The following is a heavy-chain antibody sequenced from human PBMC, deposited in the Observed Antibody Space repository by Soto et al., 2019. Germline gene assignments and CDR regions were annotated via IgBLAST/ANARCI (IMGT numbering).Heavy chain of an antibody. CDR2: ISGSGGST. J-gene: IGHJ4*02. V-gene: IGHV3-23*01. CDR1: GFTFSSYA. CDR3: TSDTAMVGPLDY. D-gene: IGHD5-18*01. Sequence: GGSLRLSCAASGFTFSSYAMSWVRQAPGKGLEWVSAISGSGGSTYYADSVKGRFTISRDNSKNTLYLQMNSLRAEDTAVYYCTSDTAMVGPLDYWGQGTLVTVSS.